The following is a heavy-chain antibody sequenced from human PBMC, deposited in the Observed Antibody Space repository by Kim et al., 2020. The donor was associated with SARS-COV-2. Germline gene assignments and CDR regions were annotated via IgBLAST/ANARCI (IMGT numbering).Heavy chain of an antibody. D-gene: IGHD1-1*01. Sequence: ASVKVSCKTSGYDFTSLSMSWVRQAPGQGLEWMGWINSNTEKPTYAQAFTGRFVFSLDNSLSTAYLQINSLKTEDTAVYYCALGTSGWGQGTLVTVSS. CDR2: INSNTEKP. J-gene: IGHJ4*02. CDR3: ALGTSG. V-gene: IGHV7-4-1*02. CDR1: GYDFTSLS.